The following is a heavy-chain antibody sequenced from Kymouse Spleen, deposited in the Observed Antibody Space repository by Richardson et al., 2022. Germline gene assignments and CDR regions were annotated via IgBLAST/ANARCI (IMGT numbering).Heavy chain of an antibody. Sequence: QVQLQQWGAGLLKPSETLSLTCAVYGGSFSGYYWSWIRQPPGKGLEWIGEINHSGSTNYNPSLKSRVTISVDTSKNQFSLKLSSVTAADTAVYYCAREGYYGSGSYYNSYFDYWGQGTLVTVSS. CDR1: GGSFSGYY. J-gene: IGHJ4*02. V-gene: IGHV4-34*01. CDR2: INHSGST. CDR3: AREGYYGSGSYYNSYFDY. D-gene: IGHD3-10*01.